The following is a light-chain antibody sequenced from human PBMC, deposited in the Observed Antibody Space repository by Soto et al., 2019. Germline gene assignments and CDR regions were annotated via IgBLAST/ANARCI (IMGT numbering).Light chain of an antibody. Sequence: QSALTQPPSASGSPGQSVTISCTGTSSDVGGYNYVSWYQQHPGKAPKLMIYEVSNRPSGVSNRFSGSKSGNTASLTISGLQAEDEADYYCSSYTSSSPWVFGGGTKLTVL. CDR2: EVS. CDR1: SSDVGGYNY. V-gene: IGLV2-14*01. CDR3: SSYTSSSPWV. J-gene: IGLJ3*02.